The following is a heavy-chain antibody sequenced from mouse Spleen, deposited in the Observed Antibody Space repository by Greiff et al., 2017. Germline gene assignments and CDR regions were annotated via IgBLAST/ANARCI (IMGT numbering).Heavy chain of an antibody. CDR2: ISDGGSYT. V-gene: IGHV5-4*01. J-gene: IGHJ2*01. Sequence: EVQVVESGGGLVKPGGSLKLSCAASGFTFSSYAMSWVRQTPEKRLEWVATISDGGSYTYYPDNVKGRFTISRDNAKNNLYLQMSHLKSEDTAMYYCARDRGGGPFDYWGQGTTLTVSS. CDR3: ARDRGGGPFDY. CDR1: GFTFSSYA. D-gene: IGHD1-1*02.